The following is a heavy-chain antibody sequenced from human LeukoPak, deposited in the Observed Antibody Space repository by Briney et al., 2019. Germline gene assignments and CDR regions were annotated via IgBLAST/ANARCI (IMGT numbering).Heavy chain of an antibody. CDR3: ARERSSTMIVRD. Sequence: NPSQTLSLTCTVSGGSISSGGYYWSWIRQHPGKGLEWIGYIYYSGSTYYNPSLKSRVTISVDTSKNQSSLKLSSVTAADTAVYYCARERSSTMIVRDWGQGTLVTVSS. J-gene: IGHJ4*02. D-gene: IGHD3-22*01. V-gene: IGHV4-31*03. CDR2: IYYSGST. CDR1: GGSISSGGYY.